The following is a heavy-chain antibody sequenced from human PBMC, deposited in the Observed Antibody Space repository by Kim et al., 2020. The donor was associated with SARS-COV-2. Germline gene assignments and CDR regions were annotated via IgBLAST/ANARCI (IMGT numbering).Heavy chain of an antibody. CDR3: ARGSPRRVDY. CDR1: GDSVNSGAYS. J-gene: IGHJ4*02. V-gene: IGHV4-61*08. CDR2: IYYSGST. Sequence: SETLSLTCTVSGDSVNSGAYSWNWIRQPPGKGLEWVTYIYYSGSTNYNPSLESRVSISLDTSKNQFSLRLNSVTAADTAVYYCARGSPRRVDYWGQGILVTVSS.